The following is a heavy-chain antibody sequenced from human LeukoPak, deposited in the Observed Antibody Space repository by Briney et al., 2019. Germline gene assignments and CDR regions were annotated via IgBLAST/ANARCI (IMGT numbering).Heavy chain of an antibody. CDR2: IYYSGST. J-gene: IGHJ5*02. D-gene: IGHD6-13*01. CDR1: GGSISSYY. Sequence: SETLSLTCTVSGGSISSYYWSWIRQPPGKGLEWIGYIYYSGSTNYNPSLKSRVTISVDTSKNQFSLKLSSVTAADTAVYYCARATRFSSSWSSNWFDPWGQGTLVTVSS. V-gene: IGHV4-59*01. CDR3: ARATRFSSSWSSNWFDP.